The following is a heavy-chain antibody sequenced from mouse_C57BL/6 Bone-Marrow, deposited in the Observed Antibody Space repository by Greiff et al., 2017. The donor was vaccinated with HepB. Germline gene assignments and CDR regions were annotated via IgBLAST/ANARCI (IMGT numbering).Heavy chain of an antibody. CDR1: GFTFSDYY. CDR2: ISNGGGST. V-gene: IGHV5-12*01. D-gene: IGHD4-1*01. Sequence: EVQLVESGGGLVQPGGSLKLSCAASGFTFSDYYMYWVRQTPEKRLEWVAYISNGGGSTYYPDTVKGRFTISRDNAKNTLYLQMSRLKSEDTAMYYCASPGYYYAMDYWGQGTSVTVSS. J-gene: IGHJ4*01. CDR3: ASPGYYYAMDY.